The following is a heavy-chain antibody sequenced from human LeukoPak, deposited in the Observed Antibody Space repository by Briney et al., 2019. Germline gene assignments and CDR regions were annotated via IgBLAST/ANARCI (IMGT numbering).Heavy chain of an antibody. CDR2: INSDGSST. D-gene: IGHD5-18*01. Sequence: PGGSLRLSCAASGFTFSSYSMNWVRQAPGEGLVWVSRINSDGSSTSYADSMKGRFTISRDNAKNTLYLQMNSLRVEDTAVYYCARGGAAMAYYWGQGTLVTVSS. V-gene: IGHV3-74*01. CDR3: ARGGAAMAYY. J-gene: IGHJ4*02. CDR1: GFTFSSYS.